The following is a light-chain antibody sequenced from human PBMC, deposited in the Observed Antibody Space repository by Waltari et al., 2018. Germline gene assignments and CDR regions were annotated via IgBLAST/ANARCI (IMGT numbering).Light chain of an antibody. V-gene: IGLV1-44*01. J-gene: IGLJ3*02. CDR1: SSNIGVND. Sequence: QSALTQRPSLSGTPGQGVTISCSGASSNIGVNDVNWYQQFPGTAPKLLIYSNYRRPSGGPGRFSGSKFGIPASLAISGLQSEDEADYSCATWDDKLNGVLFGGGTKLTVL. CDR2: SNY. CDR3: ATWDDKLNGVL.